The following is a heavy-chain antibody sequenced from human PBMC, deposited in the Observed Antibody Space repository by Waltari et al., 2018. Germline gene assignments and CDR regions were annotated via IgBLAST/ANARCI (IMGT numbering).Heavy chain of an antibody. Sequence: AQPGGSLRLSCGGSKFPFSTYAMTWFRQAPGRGLEWVSTIGVGGIHYGDSVRGRSTISTDISQNTLYLQIDNLRPDDAAVYFCSTRLGYAYAYECWGQGTLVTVSS. CDR3: STRLGYAYAYEC. CDR2: IGVGGI. V-gene: IGHV3-23*01. CDR1: KFPFSTYA. J-gene: IGHJ4*02. D-gene: IGHD3-16*01.